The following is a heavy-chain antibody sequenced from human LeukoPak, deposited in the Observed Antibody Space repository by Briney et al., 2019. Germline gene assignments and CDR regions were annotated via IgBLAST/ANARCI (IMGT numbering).Heavy chain of an antibody. CDR1: GGSISRGSYY. J-gene: IGHJ4*02. D-gene: IGHD4-17*01. CDR3: ARDDYGDLSGFDY. Sequence: SETLSLTCTVSGGSISRGSYYWGWIRQPPGKGLEWIGSIYYTRGTYYNPSLKSRVTISVDTSKNQFSLKLSSVTAADTAVYYCARDDYGDLSGFDYWGQGTLVTVSS. CDR2: IYYTRGT. V-gene: IGHV4-39*07.